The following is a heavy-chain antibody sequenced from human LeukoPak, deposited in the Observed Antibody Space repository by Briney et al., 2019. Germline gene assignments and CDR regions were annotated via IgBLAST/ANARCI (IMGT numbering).Heavy chain of an antibody. J-gene: IGHJ4*02. V-gene: IGHV1-8*01. Sequence: ASVKVSCKASVYTFTHYDINWVRQATGQGLVWLGCMTPNSVIAGYVQKVQGRVTLTRDTSIGTAYKELNSMTSEDTAVYFYATNLYESGEFDYWGQGTLVTVSS. CDR3: ATNLYESGEFDY. CDR1: VYTFTHYD. D-gene: IGHD3-16*01. CDR2: MTPNSVIA.